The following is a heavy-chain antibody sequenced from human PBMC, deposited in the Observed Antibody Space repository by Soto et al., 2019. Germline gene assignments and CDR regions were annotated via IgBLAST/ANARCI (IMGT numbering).Heavy chain of an antibody. J-gene: IGHJ1*01. CDR2: ISGTGRVT. D-gene: IGHD3-9*01. CDR3: AKDVHYDIVTGIEYFHH. V-gene: IGHV3-23*01. CDR1: ELTFSSYA. Sequence: EVQLLESGGGLVQPGGSLKLSCAASELTFSSYAMSWVRQAPGKGLEWVSGISGTGRVTNYAESVKGRLSISRDNPKNTLYLQMNSLRAEDTAVYYCAKDVHYDIVTGIEYFHHWGQGTLVTVSS.